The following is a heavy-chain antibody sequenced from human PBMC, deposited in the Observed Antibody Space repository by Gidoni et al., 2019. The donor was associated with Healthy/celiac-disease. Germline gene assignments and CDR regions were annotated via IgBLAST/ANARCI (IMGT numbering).Heavy chain of an antibody. J-gene: IGHJ5*02. CDR2: ISGSGGST. D-gene: IGHD2-2*01. CDR1: GFTFSSYA. V-gene: IGHV3-23*01. Sequence: EVQLLESGGGLVQPGGSLGLPCAAPGFTFSSYAMSWVRQAPGKGLEWVSAISGSGGSTYYADSVKGRFTISRDNSKNTLYLQMNSLRAEDTAVYYCAKDFLESVVPAALNWFDPWGQGTLVTVSS. CDR3: AKDFLESVVPAALNWFDP.